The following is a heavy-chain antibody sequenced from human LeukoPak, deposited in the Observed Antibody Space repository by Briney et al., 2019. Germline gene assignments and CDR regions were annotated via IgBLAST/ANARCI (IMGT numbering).Heavy chain of an antibody. J-gene: IGHJ6*03. CDR2: IYTSGST. Sequence: SQTLSLTCTVSGGSISSGSYYWSWIRQPAGKGLEWIGRIYTSGSTNYNPSLKSRVTISVDTTKNQFSLKLSSVTAADTAVYYCARAASYYYGSGSYYKDYYYYYMDVWGKGTTVTVSS. CDR3: ARAASYYYGSGSYYKDYYYYYMDV. D-gene: IGHD3-10*01. V-gene: IGHV4-61*02. CDR1: GGSISSGSYY.